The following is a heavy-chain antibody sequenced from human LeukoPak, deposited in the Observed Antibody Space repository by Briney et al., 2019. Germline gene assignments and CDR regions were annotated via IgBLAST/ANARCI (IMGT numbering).Heavy chain of an antibody. V-gene: IGHV3-74*01. Sequence: GGSLRLSCAASGFTFNRYWMQWVRQAPGKGLVWVSHITSDGSSTSYADSVKGRFTTSRDNAKSTLYLQMISLRAEDTAVYYCVRDNYGVDYWGQGTLVTVSS. CDR3: VRDNYGVDY. D-gene: IGHD3-10*01. CDR1: GFTFNRYW. J-gene: IGHJ4*02. CDR2: ITSDGSST.